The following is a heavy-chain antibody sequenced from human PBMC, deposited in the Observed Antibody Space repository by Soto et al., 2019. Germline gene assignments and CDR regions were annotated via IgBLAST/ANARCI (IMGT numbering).Heavy chain of an antibody. CDR2: IYASGST. CDR3: ARSAIPRGGWFRP. Sequence: LSLTCNVSESLSTYYRSWIRQPAGKGLEWIGRIYASGSTNYNPSLKGRVSMSVDTSKKQFSLKLSSVTAADTAMYYCARSAIPRGGWFRPWGGGVLVTVSS. J-gene: IGHJ5*02. D-gene: IGHD2-21*01. V-gene: IGHV4-4*07. CDR1: ESLSTYY.